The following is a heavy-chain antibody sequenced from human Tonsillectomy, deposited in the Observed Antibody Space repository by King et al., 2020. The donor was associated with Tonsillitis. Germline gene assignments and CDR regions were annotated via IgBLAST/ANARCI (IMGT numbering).Heavy chain of an antibody. V-gene: IGHV3-11*01. J-gene: IGHJ4*02. CDR1: GFTFSDCY. CDR2: ISSSGNTI. CDR3: ASQSWLHQAVFFDY. D-gene: IGHD5-24*01. Sequence: VQLVESGGGLVKPGGSLRISCAASGFTFSDCYMSWIRQAPGKGLEWVSYISSSGNTIYYADSVKGRFTISRDNAKNSLYLQKNSLRAEDTAVYYCASQSWLHQAVFFDYWGQGTLVTVSS.